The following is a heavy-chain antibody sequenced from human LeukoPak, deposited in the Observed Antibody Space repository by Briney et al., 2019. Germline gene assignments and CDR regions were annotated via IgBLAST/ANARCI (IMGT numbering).Heavy chain of an antibody. CDR2: ITFDGSNK. CDR1: GFTFSAYA. D-gene: IGHD5-12*01. Sequence: GGSLRLSCTVSGFTFSAYAMHWVRQAPGKGLEWVAGITFDGSNKFYADSVKGRFTISRDNSQNTVYLQMNSLRAEDTAIYYCARGRGYRDYDRPLDYWGQGTLVTVSS. V-gene: IGHV3-30-3*01. CDR3: ARGRGYRDYDRPLDY. J-gene: IGHJ4*02.